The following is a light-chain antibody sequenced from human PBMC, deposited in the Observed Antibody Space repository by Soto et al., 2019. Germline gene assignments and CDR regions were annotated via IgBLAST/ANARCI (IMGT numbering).Light chain of an antibody. CDR1: QSVLYSSNNRND. Sequence: DIVMTQSPDSLAVSLGERVTIHCKSSQSVLYSSNNRNDLAWYQQKPGQPPKLLIYWASTRESGVPDRFSGSGSGTDFTLTISSLQAAYVAVYYCQQYYRPPFTFGQGPKLEI. CDR2: WAS. CDR3: QQYYRPPFT. J-gene: IGKJ2*01. V-gene: IGKV4-1*01.